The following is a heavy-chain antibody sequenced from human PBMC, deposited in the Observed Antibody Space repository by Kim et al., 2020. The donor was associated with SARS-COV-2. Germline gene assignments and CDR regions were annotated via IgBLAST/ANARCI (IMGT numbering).Heavy chain of an antibody. CDR2: INTKSGNP. Sequence: ASVKVSYKGSGYTFNTHAINWVRQAPGQGLEWMGWINTKSGNPTYAQAFTGRFVLSLDTSVNTAYLEIRSLEAEDTAVYYCARDQYSASWYYTYFYSMDVWGQGTTVTVSS. D-gene: IGHD2-2*01. V-gene: IGHV7-4-1*02. J-gene: IGHJ6*02. CDR3: ARDQYSASWYYTYFYSMDV. CDR1: GYTFNTHA.